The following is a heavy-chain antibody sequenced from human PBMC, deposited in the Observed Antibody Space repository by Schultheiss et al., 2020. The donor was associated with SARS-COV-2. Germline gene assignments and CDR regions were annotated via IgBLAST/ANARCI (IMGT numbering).Heavy chain of an antibody. D-gene: IGHD3-16*01. Sequence: GSLRLSCAASGFTFSSYSMNWVRQAPGKGLEWVSAISGSGGSTYYADSVKGRFTISRDNAKNSLYLQMNSLRDEDTAVYYCARGGTGVWGQGTTVTVSS. J-gene: IGHJ6*02. CDR3: ARGGTGV. CDR2: ISGSGGST. CDR1: GFTFSSYS. V-gene: IGHV3-48*02.